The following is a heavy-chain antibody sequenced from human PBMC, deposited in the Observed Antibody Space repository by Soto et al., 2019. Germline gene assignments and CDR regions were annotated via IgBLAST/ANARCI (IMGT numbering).Heavy chain of an antibody. CDR1: GGSFSGYY. Sequence: QVQLQQWGAGLLKPSETLSLTCAVYGGSFSGYYWSWIRQPPGKGLEWIGEINHSGSTNYNPSLKSRVTISVDTAKNQFSLKLSSVTAADTAVYYCARGLVDLYYFDYWCQGTLVTVSS. CDR2: INHSGST. V-gene: IGHV4-34*01. CDR3: ARGLVDLYYFDY. J-gene: IGHJ4*02.